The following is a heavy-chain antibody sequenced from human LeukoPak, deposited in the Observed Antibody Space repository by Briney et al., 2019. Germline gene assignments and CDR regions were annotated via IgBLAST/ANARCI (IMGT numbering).Heavy chain of an antibody. Sequence: ASVKVSCKASGYTFTSYDINWVRQASGQGLEWMGWMNPNSDNTGYARKFQGRVTITRNTSISTAYMELSSLRSEDTAVYYCARGPGQQLVRSYYMDVWGKGTTVTVSS. J-gene: IGHJ6*03. CDR2: MNPNSDNT. D-gene: IGHD6-13*01. CDR3: ARGPGQQLVRSYYMDV. V-gene: IGHV1-8*01. CDR1: GYTFTSYD.